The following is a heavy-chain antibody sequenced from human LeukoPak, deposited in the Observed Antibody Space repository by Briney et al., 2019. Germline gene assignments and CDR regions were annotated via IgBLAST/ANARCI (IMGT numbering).Heavy chain of an antibody. CDR2: INPNSGGT. CDR3: ARDNFGYYASSGSGAFDI. CDR1: GYTFTGYY. Sequence: ASVKVSCKASGYTFTGYYMHWVRQAPGQGLEWMGWINPNSGGTNYAQKFQGRVTMTRDTSISTAYMELSRLRSDDTAVYYCARDNFGYYASSGSGAFDIWGQGTMVTVSS. D-gene: IGHD3-22*01. J-gene: IGHJ3*02. V-gene: IGHV1-2*02.